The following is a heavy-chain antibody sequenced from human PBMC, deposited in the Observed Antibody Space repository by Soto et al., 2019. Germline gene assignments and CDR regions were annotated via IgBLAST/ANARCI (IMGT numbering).Heavy chain of an antibody. CDR2: IYYSGST. Sequence: SETLSLTCTVSGGSISSGGYYWSWIRQHPGKGLEWIGYIYYSGSTYYNPSLKSRVTISVDTSKNQFSLKLSSVTAADTAVYYCARWNEQIRDGYKHYYYYYGMDVWGQGTTVTVSS. J-gene: IGHJ6*02. CDR3: ARWNEQIRDGYKHYYYYYGMDV. V-gene: IGHV4-31*03. CDR1: GGSISSGGYY. D-gene: IGHD5-12*01.